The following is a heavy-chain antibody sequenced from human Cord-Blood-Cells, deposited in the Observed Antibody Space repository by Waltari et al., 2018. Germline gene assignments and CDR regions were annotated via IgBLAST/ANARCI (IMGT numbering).Heavy chain of an antibody. CDR1: GFTFSSVG. CDR3: AKGRGAFDI. Sequence: QVQLVASGGGVVQPGRSLRLSCAASGFTFSSVGMHWVRQAPGKGLEWVAVISYDGSNKYYADSVKGRFTISRDNSKNTLYLQMNSLRAEDTAVYYCAKGRGAFDIWGQGTMVTVSS. D-gene: IGHD3-10*01. V-gene: IGHV3-30*18. J-gene: IGHJ3*02. CDR2: ISYDGSNK.